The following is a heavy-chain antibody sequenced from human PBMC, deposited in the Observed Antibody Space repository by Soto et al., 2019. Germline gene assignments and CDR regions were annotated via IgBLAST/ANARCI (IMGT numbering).Heavy chain of an antibody. CDR3: ARRTQRSGWRHYFDY. V-gene: IGHV5-51*01. J-gene: IGHJ4*02. Sequence: PGGPLNISCKASGCTLTSTGSGWVRKMPGKGLEWVGFIDPGDSNTRHSPSFEGQVTISVDTSISTAYLQWNSLKASDTAMYYCARRTQRSGWRHYFDYWGQGTLVAV. D-gene: IGHD6-19*01. CDR1: GCTLTSTG. CDR2: IDPGDSNT.